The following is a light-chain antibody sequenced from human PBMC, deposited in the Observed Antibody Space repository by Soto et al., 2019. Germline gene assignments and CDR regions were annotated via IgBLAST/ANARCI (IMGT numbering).Light chain of an antibody. CDR3: QQYSSLWT. V-gene: IGKV3-20*01. J-gene: IGKJ1*01. CDR2: GAS. CDR1: QSVSSSY. Sequence: GERVTLSCRSSQSVSSSYLTWYQQKPGQAPRLLIYGASTRASGIPARFSGSGSGTDFTLSISRLEPEDFAVYYCQQYSSLWTFGQGTKVDIK.